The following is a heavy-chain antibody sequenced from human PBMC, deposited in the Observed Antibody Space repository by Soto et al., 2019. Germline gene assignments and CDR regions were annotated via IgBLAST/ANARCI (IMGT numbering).Heavy chain of an antibody. CDR1: GFTFSSNA. D-gene: IGHD3-10*01. CDR2: ITNTGGDT. CDR3: ARASGESYPGSRVFDS. J-gene: IGHJ4*02. V-gene: IGHV3-23*01. Sequence: GGSLRRSCAASGFTFSSNAMSWVRQAPGKGLEWVSVITNTGGDTLYADSVKGRFTISRDNFKNTLYLQMNSLRAEDTAIYYCARASGESYPGSRVFDSWGQGTRVTVSS.